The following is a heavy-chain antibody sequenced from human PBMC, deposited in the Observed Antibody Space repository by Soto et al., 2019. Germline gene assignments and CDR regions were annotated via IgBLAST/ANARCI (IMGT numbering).Heavy chain of an antibody. V-gene: IGHV4-59*01. J-gene: IGHJ4*02. Sequence: SETLSLTCTVSGGSISSYYWSWIRQPPGKGLEWIGYIYYSGSTNYNPSLKSRVTISVDTSKNQFSLKLSSVTAADTAVYYCASGITMSSSSWYGYFDYWGQGTLVTVSS. D-gene: IGHD6-13*01. CDR2: IYYSGST. CDR1: GGSISSYY. CDR3: ASGITMSSSSWYGYFDY.